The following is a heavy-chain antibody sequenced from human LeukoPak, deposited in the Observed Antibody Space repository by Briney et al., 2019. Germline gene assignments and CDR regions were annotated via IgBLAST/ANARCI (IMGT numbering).Heavy chain of an antibody. CDR3: ARHTFARPFDS. Sequence: PSETLSLTCTVSGGSISSYYWSWIRQPPGKGLEWIGYVYYTGDANYNPSLKSRVIISLDTSKNQFSLKVSSVTAADTAVYYCARHTFARPFDSWGQGTLVTVSS. CDR1: GGSISSYY. V-gene: IGHV4-59*08. J-gene: IGHJ4*02. CDR2: VYYTGDA. D-gene: IGHD6-6*01.